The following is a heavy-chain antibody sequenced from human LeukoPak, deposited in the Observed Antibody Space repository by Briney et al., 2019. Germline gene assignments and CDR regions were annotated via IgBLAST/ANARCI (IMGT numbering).Heavy chain of an antibody. D-gene: IGHD1-7*01. CDR3: ARGGGTTDY. CDR1: GFTFSSYS. V-gene: IGHV3-21*04. J-gene: IGHJ4*02. Sequence: GGSLRLSCAASGFTFSSYSITWVRQAPGKGLEWVSSISSSSRYIYYADSVKGRFAISRHNSKNTLYLQMNSLRAEDTAVYYCARGGGTTDYWGQGTLVTVSS. CDR2: ISSSSRYI.